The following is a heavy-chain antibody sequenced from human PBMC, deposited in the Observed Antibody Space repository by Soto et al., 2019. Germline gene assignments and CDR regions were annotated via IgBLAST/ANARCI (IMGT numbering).Heavy chain of an antibody. V-gene: IGHV1-69*01. J-gene: IGHJ6*02. CDR1: GVTFSSYA. Sequence: QVQLVQSGAEVKKPGSSVKVSCKASGVTFSSYAISWVRQAPGQGLEWMGGIIPIFGTANYAQKFQGRVTITPDQSRNKAYMELSSLRHEDPAVYYCARGTKKFEGFSSPRGWYYGIDVRGQGTTVTVSS. D-gene: IGHD6-13*01. CDR2: IIPIFGTA. CDR3: ARGTKKFEGFSSPRGWYYGIDV.